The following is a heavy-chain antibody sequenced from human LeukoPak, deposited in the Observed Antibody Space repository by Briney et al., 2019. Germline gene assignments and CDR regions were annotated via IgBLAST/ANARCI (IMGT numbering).Heavy chain of an antibody. J-gene: IGHJ4*02. CDR2: IYYSGST. Sequence: PSETLSLTCTVSGGSISSYYWSWIRQPPGKGLEWIGYIYYSGSTNYNPSLKSRVTISVDTSKSQFSLKLSSVTAADTAVYYCARECRASSCSNLWGQGTLVTVSS. CDR3: ARECRASSCSNL. D-gene: IGHD2-15*01. CDR1: GGSISSYY. V-gene: IGHV4-59*01.